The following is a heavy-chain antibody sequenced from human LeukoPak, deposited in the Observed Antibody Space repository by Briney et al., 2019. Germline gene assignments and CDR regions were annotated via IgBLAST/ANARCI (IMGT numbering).Heavy chain of an antibody. D-gene: IGHD3-10*01. Sequence: KAGGSLRLSCAASGFTFPNAWVNWVRQAPGKGLEWVGHIKSKGNGGTIDYAAPVNGRFTISEDDSKNTVYLQMNSLEIEDTAVYFCTTDPGRGVRGYWGQGTLVTVSS. CDR2: IKSKGNGGTI. J-gene: IGHJ4*02. CDR1: GFTFPNAW. V-gene: IGHV3-15*01. CDR3: TTDPGRGVRGY.